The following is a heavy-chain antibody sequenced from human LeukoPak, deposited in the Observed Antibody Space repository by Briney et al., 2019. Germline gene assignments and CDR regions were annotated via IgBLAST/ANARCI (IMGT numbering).Heavy chain of an antibody. V-gene: IGHV4-31*03. CDR1: GGSISSGGYY. D-gene: IGHD1-26*01. J-gene: IGHJ5*02. Sequence: SETLSLTCTVSGGSISSGGYYWSWIRQHPGKGLEWIGYIYYSGSTYYNPSLKSRVTISVDTSKNQFSLKLSSVTAADTAVYYCARGREGFWFDPWGQGTLVPVSS. CDR3: ARGREGFWFDP. CDR2: IYYSGST.